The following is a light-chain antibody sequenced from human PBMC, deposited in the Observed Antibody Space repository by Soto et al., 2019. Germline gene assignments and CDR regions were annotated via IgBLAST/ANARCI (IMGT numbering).Light chain of an antibody. CDR1: QSISSW. CDR2: KAS. J-gene: IGKJ1*01. Sequence: DIQVTQSPSTLSASVGDRVSITCRASQSISSWLAWYQQKPGKAPKALIYKASSLESGVPSRFRGSEYATEFTLTISSLQPDEFATNYCQQYNTLPWTFGQGTKVEVK. CDR3: QQYNTLPWT. V-gene: IGKV1-5*03.